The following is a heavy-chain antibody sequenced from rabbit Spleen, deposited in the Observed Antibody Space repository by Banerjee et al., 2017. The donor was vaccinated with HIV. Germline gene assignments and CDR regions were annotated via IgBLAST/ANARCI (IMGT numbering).Heavy chain of an antibody. D-gene: IGHD3-1*01. Sequence: QEQLVESGGGLVKPGASLTLTCTASGFSFSGSQCMSWVRQAPGKGLEWIACTYGNSLTTDYATWAKGRFTISKTSSTTVTLQLNSLTAADTATYFCARWGLNTADNNYSTLWGPGTLVTVS. J-gene: IGHJ4*01. V-gene: IGHV1S45*01. CDR2: TYGNSLTT. CDR1: GFSFSGSQC. CDR3: ARWGLNTADNNYSTL.